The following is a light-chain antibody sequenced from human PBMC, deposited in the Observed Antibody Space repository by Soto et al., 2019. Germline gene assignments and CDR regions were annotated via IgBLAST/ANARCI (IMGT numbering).Light chain of an antibody. J-gene: IGKJ1*01. CDR1: QSISTW. CDR3: QQYDNSRT. Sequence: DVQMTQSPSTLSVSVGDRVTITCRASQSISTWLAWYHQKPGRAPRLLIYDVSNLESGVPSRFSGCGSGTEFTLTITSLQPEDFGIYYCQQYDNSRTFGQGTKVDFK. V-gene: IGKV1-5*01. CDR2: DVS.